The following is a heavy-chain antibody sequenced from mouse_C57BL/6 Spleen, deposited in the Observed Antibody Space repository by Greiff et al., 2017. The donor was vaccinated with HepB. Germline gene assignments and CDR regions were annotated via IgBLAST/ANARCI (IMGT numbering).Heavy chain of an antibody. CDR3: ARSIITTVVANPLDY. V-gene: IGHV1-82*01. CDR1: GYAFSSSW. Sequence: VQLQQSGPELVKPGASVKISCKASGYAFSSSWMNWVKQRPGKGLEWIGRIYPGDGDTNYNGKFKGKATLTADKSSSTAYMQLSSLTSEDSAVYFCARSIITTVVANPLDYWGQGTTLTVSS. D-gene: IGHD1-1*01. CDR2: IYPGDGDT. J-gene: IGHJ2*01.